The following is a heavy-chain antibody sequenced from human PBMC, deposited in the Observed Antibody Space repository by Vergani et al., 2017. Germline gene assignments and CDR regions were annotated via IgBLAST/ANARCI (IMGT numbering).Heavy chain of an antibody. CDR2: ISYDGSNK. V-gene: IGHV3-30-3*01. CDR3: ARSTGYSSSWYFDLFDY. Sequence: QVQLVESGGGVVQPGRSLRLSCAASGFTFSSYAMHWVRQALGTGLEWVAVISYDGSNKYYADSVKGRFTISRDNSKNTLYLQMNSLRAEDTAVYYCARSTGYSSSWYFDLFDYWGQGTLVTVSS. CDR1: GFTFSSYA. D-gene: IGHD6-13*01. J-gene: IGHJ4*02.